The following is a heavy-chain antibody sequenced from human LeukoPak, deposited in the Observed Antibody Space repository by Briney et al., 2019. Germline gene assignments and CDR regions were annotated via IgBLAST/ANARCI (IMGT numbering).Heavy chain of an antibody. D-gene: IGHD2-15*01. CDR1: GYTFTSYA. Sequence: AASVKVSCTASGYTFTSYAMHWVRQAPGQGLEWMGGIIPIFGTANYAQKFQGRVTITADESTSTAYMELSSLRSEDTAVYYCARGSPHLYPWGQGTLVTVSS. J-gene: IGHJ4*02. V-gene: IGHV1-69*13. CDR2: IIPIFGTA. CDR3: ARGSPHLYP.